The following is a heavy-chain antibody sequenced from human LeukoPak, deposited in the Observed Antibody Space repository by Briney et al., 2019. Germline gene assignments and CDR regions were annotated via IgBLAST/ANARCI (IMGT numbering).Heavy chain of an antibody. D-gene: IGHD3-10*01. CDR1: GDSISSYY. CDR2: IYYSGST. J-gene: IGHJ4*02. V-gene: IGHV4-59*08. CDR3: ARAPYYYGSGSYLYFDY. Sequence: SETLSLTCTVSGDSISSYYWSWIRQPPGKGLEWIGYIYYSGSTNYNPSLKSRVTISVDTSKTQFSLKLSSVTAADTAVYYCARAPYYYGSGSYLYFDYWGQGTLVTVSS.